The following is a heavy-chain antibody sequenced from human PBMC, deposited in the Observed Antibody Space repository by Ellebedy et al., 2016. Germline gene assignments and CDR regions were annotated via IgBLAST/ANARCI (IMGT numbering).Heavy chain of an antibody. J-gene: IGHJ4*02. CDR1: GYTFTSYG. Sequence: ASVKVSCKASGYTFTSYGITWVRQAPGQGLEWMGWISAHNGNTKYVEKFQGRVTMTTDTSTRTAYMELRSLRSDDTAVYYCARSTAVAGGDYWGQGTLVTVSS. CDR3: ARSTAVAGGDY. V-gene: IGHV1-18*04. CDR2: ISAHNGNT. D-gene: IGHD6-19*01.